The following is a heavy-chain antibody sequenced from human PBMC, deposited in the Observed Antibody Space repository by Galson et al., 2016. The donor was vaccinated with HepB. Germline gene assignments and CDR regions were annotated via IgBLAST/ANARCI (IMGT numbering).Heavy chain of an antibody. J-gene: IGHJ3*02. V-gene: IGHV3-7*01. CDR3: WSGYNSGI. Sequence: SLRLSCAASGFRFSAYWMAWVRQAPGKGLEYVANVNEGGSGTQYMDSAKGRFTISRDNAKNSVGLQMNSLRAEDTALYYCWSGYNSGIWGQGTRVTVSS. CDR2: VNEGGSGT. D-gene: IGHD6-19*01. CDR1: GFRFSAYW.